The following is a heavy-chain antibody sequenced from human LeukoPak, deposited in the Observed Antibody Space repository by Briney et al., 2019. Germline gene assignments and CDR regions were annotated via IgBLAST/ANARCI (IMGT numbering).Heavy chain of an antibody. J-gene: IGHJ4*02. V-gene: IGHV5-51*01. Sequence: GESLKISCKGSGYSFTSYWIGWVRQMPGKGLEWMGIIYPGVSDTRYSPSFQGQVTISAGKSISTAYLQWSSLKASDTAMYYCARLNLVRGVIMSLAYWGQGTLVTVSS. CDR3: ARLNLVRGVIMSLAY. D-gene: IGHD3-10*01. CDR1: GYSFTSYW. CDR2: IYPGVSDT.